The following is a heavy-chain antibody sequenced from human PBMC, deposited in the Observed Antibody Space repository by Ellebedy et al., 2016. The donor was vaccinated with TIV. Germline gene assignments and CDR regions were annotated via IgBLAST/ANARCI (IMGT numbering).Heavy chain of an antibody. CDR2: INPSPGRT. D-gene: IGHD5-18*01. CDR3: TRDNEGEDTDMAGRLFDY. Sequence: AASVKVSCKASGYTFTSYYMHWVRQAPGQGLEWVGMINPSPGRTLYERKFEGRVTMTRDTSTRTVYLELRSLTSEDTAVYYCTRDNEGEDTDMAGRLFDYWGQGTLVIVSS. J-gene: IGHJ4*02. V-gene: IGHV1-46*01. CDR1: GYTFTSYY.